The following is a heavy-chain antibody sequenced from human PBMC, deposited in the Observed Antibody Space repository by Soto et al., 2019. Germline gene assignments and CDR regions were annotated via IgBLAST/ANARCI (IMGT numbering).Heavy chain of an antibody. CDR2: IYPGDSDT. V-gene: IGHV5-51*01. Sequence: PGESLKISCEGSGYSFSHYWIAWVRQLPGKGLEWMGIIYPGDSDTKYRPSFQGQVTISADKSNNTVYLQWSSLKASDTAIYYCARDGVETVLVRNAFDIWGQGTMVTVPS. CDR1: GYSFSHYW. J-gene: IGHJ3*02. CDR3: ARDGVETVLVRNAFDI. D-gene: IGHD3-10*01.